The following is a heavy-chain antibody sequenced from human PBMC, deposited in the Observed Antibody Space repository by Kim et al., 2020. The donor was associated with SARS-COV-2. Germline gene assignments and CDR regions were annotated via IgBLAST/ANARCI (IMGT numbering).Heavy chain of an antibody. CDR3: ARDPSDLGSASMGDYLDY. J-gene: IGHJ4*02. CDR2: IHPDGSNT. V-gene: IGHV3-74*01. CDR1: GFTFSSYW. D-gene: IGHD3-16*01. Sequence: GGSLRLSCAASGFTFSSYWMHWVRQVPGKGLVWVSRIHPDGSNTNDADSVRGRFTISRDNVKNTLYLQLNSLRAEDTAVYYCARDPSDLGSASMGDYLDYWGQGTLVTVSS.